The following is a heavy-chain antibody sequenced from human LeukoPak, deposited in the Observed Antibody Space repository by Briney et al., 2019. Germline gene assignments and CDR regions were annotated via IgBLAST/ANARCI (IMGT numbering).Heavy chain of an antibody. D-gene: IGHD1-26*01. V-gene: IGHV3-30-3*02. Sequence: GGSLRLSCAASGFTFSSYAMHWVRQAPGKGLEWVAVISYDGSNKYYADSVKGRFTISRDNSKNTLYLQMNSLRAEDTAVYYCAKEEYSGSYLLLDYWGQGTLVTVSS. CDR3: AKEEYSGSYLLLDY. CDR1: GFTFSSYA. CDR2: ISYDGSNK. J-gene: IGHJ4*02.